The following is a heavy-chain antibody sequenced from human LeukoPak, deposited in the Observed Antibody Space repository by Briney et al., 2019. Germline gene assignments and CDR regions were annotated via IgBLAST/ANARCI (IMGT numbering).Heavy chain of an antibody. V-gene: IGHV1-18*01. CDR1: GYTFTSYG. D-gene: IGHD3-10*01. Sequence: ASAKVSCKASGYTFTSYGISWVRQAPGQGLEWMGWISAYNGNTNYAQKLQGRVTMTTDTSTSTAYMELRSLRSDDTAVYHCARGGYYYGSGSYYSVSALFDYWGQGTLVTVSS. CDR2: ISAYNGNT. J-gene: IGHJ4*02. CDR3: ARGGYYYGSGSYYSVSALFDY.